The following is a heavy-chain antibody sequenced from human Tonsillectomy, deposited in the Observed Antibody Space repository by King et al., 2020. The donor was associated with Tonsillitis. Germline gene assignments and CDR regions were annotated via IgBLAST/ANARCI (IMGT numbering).Heavy chain of an antibody. Sequence: VQLVESGAEVKKPGESLKISCKGSGYSFTSYWIGWVRQMPGKGLEWMGTIYPGDSDTRYSPSFQGQVTISADKSINTAYLQWSSLKASDTAMYYCARPYYDSRGYFLFDYWGQGTLVTVSS. D-gene: IGHD3-22*01. V-gene: IGHV5-51*03. CDR2: IYPGDSDT. CDR3: ARPYYDSRGYFLFDY. CDR1: GYSFTSYW. J-gene: IGHJ4*02.